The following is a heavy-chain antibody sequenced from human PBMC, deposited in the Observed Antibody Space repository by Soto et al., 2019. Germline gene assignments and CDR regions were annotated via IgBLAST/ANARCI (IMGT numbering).Heavy chain of an antibody. D-gene: IGHD2-2*01. V-gene: IGHV3-74*01. CDR2: IRGDGSST. CDR3: ARVVGAAPRAWYFDL. CDR1: GFTFSDYW. Sequence: EVQLVESGGGLVQPGGSRRLSCAASGFTFSDYWMHWFRQAPGKGLVWVSRIRGDGSSTSDADSVKGRLTISRDNAKDTLYLQMTSLKVEDTAIYYCARVVGAAPRAWYFDLWGRGTLVYVSS. J-gene: IGHJ2*01.